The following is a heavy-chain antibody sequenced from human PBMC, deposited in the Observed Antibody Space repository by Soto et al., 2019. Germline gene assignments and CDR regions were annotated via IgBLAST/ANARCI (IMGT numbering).Heavy chain of an antibody. CDR2: IYYSGST. Sequence: SETLSLTCTVSGGSISSGDYYWSWIRQHPGKGLEWIGYIYYSGSTYCNPSLKSRVTISVDTSKNQFSLKLSSVTAADTAVYYCARRYGGTFDYWGQGTLVTVSS. CDR3: ARRYGGTFDY. V-gene: IGHV4-31*03. D-gene: IGHD4-17*01. J-gene: IGHJ4*02. CDR1: GGSISSGDYY.